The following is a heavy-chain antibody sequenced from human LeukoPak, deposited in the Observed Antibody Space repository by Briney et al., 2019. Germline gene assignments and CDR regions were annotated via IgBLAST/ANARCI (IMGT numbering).Heavy chain of an antibody. J-gene: IGHJ3*02. CDR3: ARDGSSSRYCGGDCYFPDAFDI. V-gene: IGHV3-30-3*01. Sequence: QPGGSLRLSCAASGFTFSSYAVHWVRQAPGKGLEGVAVISYDGSNKYYADSVKGRFTISRDNSKNTLYLQMNSLRAEDTAVYYCARDGSSSRYCGGDCYFPDAFDIWGQGTMVTVSS. CDR2: ISYDGSNK. CDR1: GFTFSSYA. D-gene: IGHD2-21*02.